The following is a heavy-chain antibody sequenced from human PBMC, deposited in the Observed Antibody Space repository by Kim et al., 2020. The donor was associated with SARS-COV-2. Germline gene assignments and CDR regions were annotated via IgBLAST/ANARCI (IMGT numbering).Heavy chain of an antibody. CDR2: SAK. D-gene: IGHD6-25*01. J-gene: IGHJ4*02. Sequence: SAKWFVDSVKGRFAISRDNARRSLYLQMDNLRAEDTAVYYCARPGARSVEHWGQGTLVTVSS. V-gene: IGHV3-7*01. CDR3: ARPGARSVEH.